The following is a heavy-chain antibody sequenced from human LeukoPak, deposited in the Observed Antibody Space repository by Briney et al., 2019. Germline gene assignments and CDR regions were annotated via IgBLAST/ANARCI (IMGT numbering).Heavy chain of an antibody. V-gene: IGHV1-69*05. D-gene: IGHD3-22*01. CDR3: ARDSPYYYDSSGSAHYYFDY. CDR1: GGTFSSYA. Sequence: SVKVSCKASGGTFSSYAISWVRQAPGQGLEWMGGIIPVFGTANYAQKFQGRVTITTDESTSTAYMELSSLRSEDTAVYYCARDSPYYYDSSGSAHYYFDYWGQGTLVTVSS. CDR2: IIPVFGTA. J-gene: IGHJ4*02.